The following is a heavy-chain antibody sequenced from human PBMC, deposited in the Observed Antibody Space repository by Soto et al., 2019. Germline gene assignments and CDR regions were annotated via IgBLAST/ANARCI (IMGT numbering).Heavy chain of an antibody. J-gene: IGHJ6*02. CDR1: GYTFSSYD. Sequence: ASVKVSCKASGYTFSSYDINWVRQATGQGLEWMGWMNPKSGHTGSAQKFQGRVTMTRDTSISTAYMELSSLRSEDTAIYYCARTDGDLDVWGQGTTDTVSS. CDR3: ARTDGDLDV. D-gene: IGHD4-17*01. CDR2: MNPKSGHT. V-gene: IGHV1-8*01.